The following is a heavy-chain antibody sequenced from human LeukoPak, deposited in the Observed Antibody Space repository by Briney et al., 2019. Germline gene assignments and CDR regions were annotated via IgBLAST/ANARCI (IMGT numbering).Heavy chain of an antibody. J-gene: IGHJ4*02. CDR2: IIPIFGTA. CDR3: ARDRRAYCSGGSCYSPLDY. CDR1: GGTFSSYA. D-gene: IGHD2-15*01. Sequence: GASVKVSCKASGGTFSSYAISWVRQAPGQGLEWMGGIIPIFGTANYAQKFQGRVTITADESTSTAYMELSSLRSEDTAVYYCARDRRAYCSGGSCYSPLDYWGQGTLVTASS. V-gene: IGHV1-69*13.